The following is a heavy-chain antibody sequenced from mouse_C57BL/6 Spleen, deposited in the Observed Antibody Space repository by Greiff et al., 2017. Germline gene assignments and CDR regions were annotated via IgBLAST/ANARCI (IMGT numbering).Heavy chain of an antibody. CDR2: INPNNGGT. Sequence: VQLQQSGPELVKPGASVKMSCKASGYTFTDYNMHWVKQSHGKSLEWIGYINPNNGGTSYNQKFKGKATLTVNKSSSTAYMELRSLTSEDSAVYYCAREKGDGYYEYYFDYWGQGTTLTVSS. J-gene: IGHJ2*01. CDR1: GYTFTDYN. D-gene: IGHD2-3*01. CDR3: AREKGDGYYEYYFDY. V-gene: IGHV1-22*01.